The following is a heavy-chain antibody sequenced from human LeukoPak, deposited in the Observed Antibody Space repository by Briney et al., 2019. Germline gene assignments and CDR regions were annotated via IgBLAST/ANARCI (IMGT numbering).Heavy chain of an antibody. CDR1: GYSISSGYY. J-gene: IGHJ4*02. D-gene: IGHD3-16*02. V-gene: IGHV4-61*01. CDR2: IYYSGST. CDR3: ARGIGVSLWTTFDY. Sequence: SETLSLTCTVSGYSISSGYYWSWIRQPPGKGLEWIGYIYYSGSTNYNPSLKSRVTISVDTSKNQFSLKLSSVTAADTAVYYCARGIGVSLWTTFDYWGQGTLVTVSS.